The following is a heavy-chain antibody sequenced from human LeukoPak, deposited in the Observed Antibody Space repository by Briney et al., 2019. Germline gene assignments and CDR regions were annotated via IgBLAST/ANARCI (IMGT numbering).Heavy chain of an antibody. V-gene: IGHV1-8*01. J-gene: IGHJ6*03. CDR2: MNPNSGNT. CDR3: ARAGLYYYYMDV. D-gene: IGHD6-19*01. Sequence: ASVKVSCKASGCTFTSYDINWVRQATGQGLEWMGWMNPNSGNTGYAQKFQGRVTMTRNTSISTAYMELSSLRSEDTAVYYCARAGLYYYYMDVWGKGTTVTVSS. CDR1: GCTFTSYD.